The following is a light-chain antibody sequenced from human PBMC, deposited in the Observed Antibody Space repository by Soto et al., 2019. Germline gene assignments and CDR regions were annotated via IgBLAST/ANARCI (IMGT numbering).Light chain of an antibody. V-gene: IGKV3-15*01. CDR1: QNVYNN. J-gene: IGKJ4*01. CDR2: DAS. Sequence: EIEMTQSPATLSASQEEGATLSCKAGQNVYNNLAWYQQRPGQPPRLLIYDASTRATGISARFSGSGYGTEFTLTISSLQSEDFAVYFCQQCRNWPLTFGGGTKVDIK. CDR3: QQCRNWPLT.